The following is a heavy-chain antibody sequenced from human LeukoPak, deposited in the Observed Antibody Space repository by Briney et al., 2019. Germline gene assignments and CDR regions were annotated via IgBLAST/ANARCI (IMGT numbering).Heavy chain of an antibody. Sequence: PGGSLRLSRAASGFTFSSYAMSWVRQAPGKGLEWVSAISGSGGSTYYADSVKGRFTISRDNSKSTLYLHMNSLRAEDTAVYYCAKDAASRPGNYWGQGTLVTVSS. D-gene: IGHD3-10*01. CDR3: AKDAASRPGNY. CDR2: ISGSGGST. V-gene: IGHV3-23*01. J-gene: IGHJ4*02. CDR1: GFTFSSYA.